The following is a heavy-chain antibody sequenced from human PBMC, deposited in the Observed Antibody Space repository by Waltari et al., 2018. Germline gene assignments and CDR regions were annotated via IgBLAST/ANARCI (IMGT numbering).Heavy chain of an antibody. J-gene: IGHJ3*02. CDR3: ATICSSTSCTLRHAFDI. V-gene: IGHV1-69-2*01. CDR1: GYTFTDYY. CDR2: VDPEDGET. D-gene: IGHD2-2*01. Sequence: EVQLVQSGAEVKKPGATVKISCKASGYTFTDYYMHWVKQAPGQGLEWMGRVDPEDGETIYAEKFQGRVTITADTSTDTAYMELSSLRSEDTAVYYCATICSSTSCTLRHAFDIWGQGTMVTVSS.